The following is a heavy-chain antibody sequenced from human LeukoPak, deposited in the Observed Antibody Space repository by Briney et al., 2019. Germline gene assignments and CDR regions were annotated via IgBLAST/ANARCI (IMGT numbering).Heavy chain of an antibody. Sequence: ASVKVSCKASGYTFTGYYMHWVRQAPGQGLEWIGIINPSGGSTRYAQKFQGRVTMTRETSTSTVYMELSSLRSEDTAVYYCAREALIRDFDWNDAFDIWGQGTMVTVSS. V-gene: IGHV1-46*01. CDR1: GYTFTGYY. J-gene: IGHJ3*02. CDR2: INPSGGST. CDR3: AREALIRDFDWNDAFDI. D-gene: IGHD3-9*01.